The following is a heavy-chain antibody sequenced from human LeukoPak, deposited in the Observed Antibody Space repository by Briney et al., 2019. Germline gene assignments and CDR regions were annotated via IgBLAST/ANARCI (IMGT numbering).Heavy chain of an antibody. CDR3: ARVIGWDEPFDL. V-gene: IGHV3-74*01. CDR1: GFTLSNYW. Sequence: GGSLRLSCSASGFTLSNYWIHWVRQAPGKGLVVVSRINTDGSSTNYADSVRGRLTVSRDNAKNTLYLQMNSLRVEDTAVYYCARVIGWDEPFDLWGHGTLVTVSS. J-gene: IGHJ3*01. D-gene: IGHD1-26*01. CDR2: INTDGSST.